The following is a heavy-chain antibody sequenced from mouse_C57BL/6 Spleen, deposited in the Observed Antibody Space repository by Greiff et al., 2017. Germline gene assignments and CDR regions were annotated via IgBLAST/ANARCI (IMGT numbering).Heavy chain of an antibody. J-gene: IGHJ4*01. D-gene: IGHD1-1*01. CDR2: INPSTGGT. V-gene: IGHV1-42*01. CDR3: ARATTVVGYYYAMDY. Sequence: EVQLQQSGPELVKPGASVKISCKASGYSFTGYYMNWVKQSPEKSLEWIGEINPSTGGTTYNQKFKAKATLTVDKSSSTAYMQLKSLTSEDSAVYYCARATTVVGYYYAMDYWGQGTSVTVSS. CDR1: GYSFTGYY.